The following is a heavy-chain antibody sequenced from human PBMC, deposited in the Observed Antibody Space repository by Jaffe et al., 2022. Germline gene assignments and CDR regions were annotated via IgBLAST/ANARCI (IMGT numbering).Heavy chain of an antibody. V-gene: IGHV4-59*01. D-gene: IGHD4-17*01. CDR2: IYYSGST. J-gene: IGHJ4*02. CDR3: ARESWETTVTTGGFDY. CDR1: GGSISSYY. Sequence: QVQLQESGPGLVKPSETLSLTCTVSGGSISSYYWSWIRQPPGKGLEWIGYIYYSGSTNYNPSLKSRVTISVDTSKNQFSLKLSSVTAADTAVYYCARESWETTVTTGGFDYWGQGTLVTVSS.